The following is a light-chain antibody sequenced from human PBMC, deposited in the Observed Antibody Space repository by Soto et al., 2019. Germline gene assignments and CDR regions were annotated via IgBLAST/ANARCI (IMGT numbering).Light chain of an antibody. V-gene: IGLV7-43*01. CDR2: NTS. Sequence: TVVTQEPSLTVSPGGTVTLTCASSTGAVTSGYYPNWFQQKPGQAPRALIYNTSKKHSWTPARFSGSLLGGKAALTLSGVQPEDEAEYYCLLYYGGAQLVFGGGTKLTVL. CDR1: TGAVTSGYY. J-gene: IGLJ3*02. CDR3: LLYYGGAQLV.